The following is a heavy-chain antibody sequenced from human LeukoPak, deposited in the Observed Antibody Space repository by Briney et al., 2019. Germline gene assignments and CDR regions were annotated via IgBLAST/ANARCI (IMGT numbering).Heavy chain of an antibody. CDR3: ARGGSYYDY. J-gene: IGHJ4*02. V-gene: IGHV4-59*01. CDR2: IYYSGST. CDR1: GGSISSYY. Sequence: SETLSLTCTVSGGSISSYYWSWIRQPPGKGLEWIGYIYYSGSTNYNPSLKSRVSISVDTSKNQFYLKLSSVTAADAALYYCARGGSYYDYWRQGTLVTVSS. D-gene: IGHD1-26*01.